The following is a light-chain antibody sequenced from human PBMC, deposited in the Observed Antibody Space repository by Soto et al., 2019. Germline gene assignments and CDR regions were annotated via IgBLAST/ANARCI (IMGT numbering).Light chain of an antibody. J-gene: IGKJ5*01. CDR3: QQRSNWPPT. V-gene: IGKV3D-20*02. Sequence: EIVLTQSPVTLSLSPGERATLSCRSSQSVSSSYLAWYQQKPGQAPRLLIYGASNRATGIPARFSGSGSGTDFTLTISSLEPEDFAVYYCQQRSNWPPTFGQGTRLEI. CDR1: QSVSSSY. CDR2: GAS.